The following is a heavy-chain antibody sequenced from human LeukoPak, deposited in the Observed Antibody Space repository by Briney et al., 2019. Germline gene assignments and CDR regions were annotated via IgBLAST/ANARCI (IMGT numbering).Heavy chain of an antibody. J-gene: IGHJ4*02. Sequence: SETLSLTCAVYGGSFSGYYWSWIRQPPGKGLEWIGYIYYSGSTNYNPSLKSRVTISVDTSKNQFSLKLSSVTAADTAVYYCARVLSSGYSDYWGQGTLVTVSS. V-gene: IGHV4-59*01. CDR1: GGSFSGYY. CDR3: ARVLSSGYSDY. CDR2: IYYSGST. D-gene: IGHD3-22*01.